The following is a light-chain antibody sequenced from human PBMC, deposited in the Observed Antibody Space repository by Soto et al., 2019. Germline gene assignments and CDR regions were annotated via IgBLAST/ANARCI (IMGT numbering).Light chain of an antibody. J-gene: IGLJ2*01. V-gene: IGLV1-40*01. Sequence: QSVLTQPPSVSGAPGQRVTIPCTGSSSNIGAGYDVHWYQQLPGTAPKLLIYGNSNRPSGVPDRFSGSKSGTSASLAITGLQAEAEAEYYCQSYDSSLSVVFGGGTKLTVL. CDR2: GNS. CDR1: SSNIGAGYD. CDR3: QSYDSSLSVV.